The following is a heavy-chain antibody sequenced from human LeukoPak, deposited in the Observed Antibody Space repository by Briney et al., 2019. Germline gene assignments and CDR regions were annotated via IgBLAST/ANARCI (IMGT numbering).Heavy chain of an antibody. V-gene: IGHV3-48*01. J-gene: IGHJ6*02. CDR1: GFTFSPYT. D-gene: IGHD6-13*01. CDR2: ITSSSGII. CDR3: ARDLKVAAAGTPAYYYGMDV. Sequence: GGSLRLSCAASGFTFSPYTMNWVRQAPGKGLEWVSYITSSSGIIYYADSVKGRFTISRDNAKNSLYLQMNSLRVDDTAVYYCARDLKVAAAGTPAYYYGMDVWGQGTTVTVSS.